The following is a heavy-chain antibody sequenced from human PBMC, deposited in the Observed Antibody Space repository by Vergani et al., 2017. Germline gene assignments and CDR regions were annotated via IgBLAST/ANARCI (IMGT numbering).Heavy chain of an antibody. CDR1: GFTFSSYE. J-gene: IGHJ3*02. Sequence: EVQLVESGGGLVQPGGSLRLSCAASGFTFSSYEMNWVRQAPGKGLEWVSYISSSGITIYYADSVKGRFPISRDNAKNSLYLQRNSLRAEDTAVYYCARDGQYSSSFAGGDAFDIWGQGTMVTVSS. CDR2: ISSSGITI. D-gene: IGHD6-6*01. CDR3: ARDGQYSSSFAGGDAFDI. V-gene: IGHV3-48*03.